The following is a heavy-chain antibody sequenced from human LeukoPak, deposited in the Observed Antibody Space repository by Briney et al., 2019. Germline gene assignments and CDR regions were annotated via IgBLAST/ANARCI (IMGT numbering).Heavy chain of an antibody. Sequence: HPGGSLRLSCAASGFTFSSYGMHWVRQAPGKGLEWVAVISYDGSNKYYADSVKGRFTISRDNSKNTLYLQMNSLRAEGTAVYYCAKDWGWSGTQGAFDIWGQGTMVTVSS. V-gene: IGHV3-30*18. CDR2: ISYDGSNK. J-gene: IGHJ3*02. CDR3: AKDWGWSGTQGAFDI. CDR1: GFTFSSYG. D-gene: IGHD3-3*01.